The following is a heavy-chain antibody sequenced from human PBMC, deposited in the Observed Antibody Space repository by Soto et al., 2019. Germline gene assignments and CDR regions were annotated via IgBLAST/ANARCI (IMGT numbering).Heavy chain of an antibody. CDR1: GDSISSYY. D-gene: IGHD4-17*01. Sequence: PSETLSLTCTVSGDSISSYYWSWIRQPPGKGLEWIGYIYYSGSTNYNPSLKSRVTISVDTSKNQFSLKLSSVTAADTAVYYCARSNGDYGDYWSQETLVTVSS. CDR3: ARSNGDYGDY. CDR2: IYYSGST. J-gene: IGHJ4*02. V-gene: IGHV4-59*01.